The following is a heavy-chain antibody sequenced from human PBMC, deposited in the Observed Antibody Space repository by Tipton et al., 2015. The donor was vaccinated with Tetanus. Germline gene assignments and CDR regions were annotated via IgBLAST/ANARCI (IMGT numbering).Heavy chain of an antibody. V-gene: IGHV3-30*01. D-gene: IGHD2-21*02. CDR3: AREVKGDRDA. J-gene: IGHJ5*02. CDR1: GFTFSMHP. CDR2: ISQDASRT. Sequence: SLRLSCTTSGFTFSMHPMHWVRQAPGKGLECLAAISQDASRTYYADSVKGRFSISRDNSMNTLYLEMNSLRVEDTALYYCAREVKGDRDAWGQGTLVTVSS.